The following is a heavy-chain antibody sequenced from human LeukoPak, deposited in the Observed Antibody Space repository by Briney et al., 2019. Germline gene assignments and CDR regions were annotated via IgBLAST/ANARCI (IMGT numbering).Heavy chain of an antibody. Sequence: SETLSLTCTVSGDFISRYYWSWIRQPPAKGLEWIGYLYNGGNTKYNPSLKSRLTMSVDTSKNQFSLKLSSVTAADTAVYYCARDGGDSSGWYLGYYYYYMDVWGKGTTVTVSS. V-gene: IGHV4-59*01. CDR3: ARDGGDSSGWYLGYYYYYMDV. J-gene: IGHJ6*03. CDR2: LYNGGNT. D-gene: IGHD6-19*01. CDR1: GDFISRYY.